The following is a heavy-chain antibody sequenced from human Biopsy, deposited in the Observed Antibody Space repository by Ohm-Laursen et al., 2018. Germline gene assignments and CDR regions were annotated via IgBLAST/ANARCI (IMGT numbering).Heavy chain of an antibody. CDR3: ARGRRTSGWPYFDN. Sequence: GTLSLTCPVSGDSLTSGPENWSWIRQSPGQGLEYIGFIYSGGNTNYNPSLKNRVTMSVDTSKNQFYLKLYSVTAADTAAYYCARGRRTSGWPYFDNWGQGALVIVSP. D-gene: IGHD6-19*01. V-gene: IGHV4-61*01. CDR2: IYSGGNT. CDR1: GDSLTSGPEN. J-gene: IGHJ4*01.